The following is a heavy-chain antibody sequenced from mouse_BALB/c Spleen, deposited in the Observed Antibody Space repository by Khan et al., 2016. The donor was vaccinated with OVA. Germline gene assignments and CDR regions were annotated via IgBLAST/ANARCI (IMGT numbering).Heavy chain of an antibody. V-gene: IGHV1-7*01. CDR3: ARVGYAYAMDY. CDR2: INPTTGFS. J-gene: IGHJ4*01. CDR1: GYTFTTHW. Sequence: QVQLKESGAERAKPGASVKMSCKASGYTFTTHWMHWVKQRPGQGLEWIGYINPTTGFSEFNHKFKDKATLTADTSSSTAYMQLSSLTSEDSAVYYCARVGYAYAMDYGGQGTSVTVSS. D-gene: IGHD2-14*01.